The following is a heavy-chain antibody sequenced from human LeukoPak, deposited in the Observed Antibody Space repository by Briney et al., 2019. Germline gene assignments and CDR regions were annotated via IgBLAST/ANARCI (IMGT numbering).Heavy chain of an antibody. Sequence: GSLRLSCAASGFTFSSYEMNWIRQPPGKGPEWIGEINHSGSTNYNPSLKSRVTISVDTSKNQFSLKLSSVTAADTAVYYCARGRSYFYYWGQGTLVTVSS. CDR2: INHSGST. D-gene: IGHD1-14*01. CDR1: GFTFSSYE. V-gene: IGHV4-34*01. J-gene: IGHJ4*02. CDR3: ARGRSYFYY.